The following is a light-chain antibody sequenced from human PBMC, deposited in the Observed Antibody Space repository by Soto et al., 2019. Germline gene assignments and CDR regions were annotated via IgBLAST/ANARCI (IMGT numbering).Light chain of an antibody. CDR3: QQSRTTLFT. J-gene: IGKJ3*01. CDR1: QSVSTY. Sequence: DIPMTQSPSSLSASLGDRVTITCRASQSVSTYLNWYQQKPGKAPQLLIYAASSLQSGVPSRFSGSGSGTDFTLTISSLQAEDFATYYCQQSRTTLFTFGPGTKLEIK. CDR2: AAS. V-gene: IGKV1-39*01.